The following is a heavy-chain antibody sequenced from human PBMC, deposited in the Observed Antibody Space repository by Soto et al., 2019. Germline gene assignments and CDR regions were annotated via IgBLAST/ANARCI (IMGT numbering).Heavy chain of an antibody. J-gene: IGHJ6*02. CDR1: GFTFSSYW. CDR2: IKQDGSGK. Sequence: PGGSLRLSCAASGFTFSSYWMSWVRQAPGKGLEWVANIKQDGSGKYYVDSVKGRFTISRDNAKNSLYLQMNSLRAEDTAVYYCARIDRLLRDYYYYYGMDVWGQGTTVTV. V-gene: IGHV3-7*01. D-gene: IGHD5-12*01. CDR3: ARIDRLLRDYYYYYGMDV.